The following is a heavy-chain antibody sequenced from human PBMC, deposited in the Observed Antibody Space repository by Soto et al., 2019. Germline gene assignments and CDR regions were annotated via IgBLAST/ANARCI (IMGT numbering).Heavy chain of an antibody. CDR2: ISYDGSNK. Sequence: QVQLVESGGGVVQPGRSLRLSCAASGFTFSSYAMHWVRQAPGKGLEWVAVISYDGSNKYYADSVKGRFTISRDNSKNTLYLQXXXLRAXXTAXXXXXXXXXXXFWSGPYYGMDVWGQGTTVTVSS. CDR3: XXXXXXXFWSGPYYGMDV. J-gene: IGHJ6*02. D-gene: IGHD3-3*01. CDR1: GFTFSSYA. V-gene: IGHV3-30-3*01.